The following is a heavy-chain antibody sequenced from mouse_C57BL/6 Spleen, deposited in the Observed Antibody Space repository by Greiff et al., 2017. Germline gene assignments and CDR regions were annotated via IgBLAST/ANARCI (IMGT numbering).Heavy chain of an antibody. V-gene: IGHV1-64*01. CDR1: GYTFTSYW. CDR3: ARADDYGSSHYAMDF. D-gene: IGHD1-1*01. Sequence: QVQLQQPGAELVKPGASVKLSCKASGYTFTSYWMHWVKQRPGQGLAWIGMIHPNSGSTNYNEKFKSKATMTVDKSSSTAYLQLSSLTSEDSAVDYGARADDYGSSHYAMDFWGPGTTVTVSS. CDR2: IHPNSGST. J-gene: IGHJ4*01.